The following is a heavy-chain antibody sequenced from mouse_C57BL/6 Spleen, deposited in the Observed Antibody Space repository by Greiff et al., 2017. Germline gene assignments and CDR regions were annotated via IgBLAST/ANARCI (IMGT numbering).Heavy chain of an antibody. D-gene: IGHD2-1*01. CDR2: ISDGGSYT. V-gene: IGHV5-4*01. J-gene: IGHJ1*03. CDR1: GFTFSSYA. Sequence: EVQGVESGGGLVKPGGSLKLSCAASGFTFSSYAMSWVRPTPEKRLEWVATISDGGSYTYYPDNVKGRFTISRDNAKNNLYLQMSHLKSEDTAMYYCARDSLYGNYVYFDVWGTGTTVTVSS. CDR3: ARDSLYGNYVYFDV.